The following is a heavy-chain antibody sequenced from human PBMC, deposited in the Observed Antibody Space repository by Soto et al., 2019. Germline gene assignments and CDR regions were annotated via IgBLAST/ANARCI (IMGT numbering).Heavy chain of an antibody. J-gene: IGHJ1*01. V-gene: IGHV3-74*01. CDR2: INSDGSST. CDR3: PRGRENYRYFHY. Sequence: EVQLVESGGGLVQPGGSLRLSCAASGFTLSTYWMHWVRQAPGEGLVWVSRINSDGSSTIYADSGKGRFNISRENAKNTVYLQMNSLRAEDTAVYSCPRGRENYRYFHYWGQGILVTVSS. CDR1: GFTLSTYW. D-gene: IGHD4-4*01.